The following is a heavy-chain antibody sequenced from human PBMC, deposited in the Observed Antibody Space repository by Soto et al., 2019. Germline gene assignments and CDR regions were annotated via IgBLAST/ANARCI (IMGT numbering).Heavy chain of an antibody. Sequence: QVQLVQSGAEVKKPGTSVKVSCKASGGTFSSYAISWVRQAPGQGLEWMGGIIPIFGTANYAQKFQGRVTITADESTSTAYMELSSLRSEDTAVYYCARRTAARPEYYYYYGMDVWGQGTTVTVSS. J-gene: IGHJ6*02. D-gene: IGHD6-6*01. CDR2: IIPIFGTA. CDR1: GGTFSSYA. V-gene: IGHV1-69*01. CDR3: ARRTAARPEYYYYYGMDV.